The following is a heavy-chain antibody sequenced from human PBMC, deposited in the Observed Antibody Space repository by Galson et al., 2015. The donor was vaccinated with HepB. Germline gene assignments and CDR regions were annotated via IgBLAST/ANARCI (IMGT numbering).Heavy chain of an antibody. CDR1: GGSISSGGYY. Sequence: TLSLTCTVSGGSISSGGYYWSWIRQHPGKGLEWIGYIYNSESTFYNPSLKSRVTISVDTSKNQFSLRLSSVTAADTAMYYCAREEDPRGTPGFDYWGQGTLVTVSS. CDR2: IYNSEST. CDR3: AREEDPRGTPGFDY. J-gene: IGHJ4*02. D-gene: IGHD1-14*01. V-gene: IGHV4-31*03.